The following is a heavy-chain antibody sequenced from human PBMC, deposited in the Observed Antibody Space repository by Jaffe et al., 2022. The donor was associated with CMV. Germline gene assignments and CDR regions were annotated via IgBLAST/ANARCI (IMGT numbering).Heavy chain of an antibody. Sequence: QVQLQQWGAGLLKPSETLSLTCAVYGGSFSGYYWSWIRQPPGKGLEWIGEINHSGSTNYNPSLKSRVTISVDTSKNQFSLKLSSVTAADTAVYYCASPERVRGDAFDIWGQGTMVTVSS. CDR3: ASPERVRGDAFDI. D-gene: IGHD1-26*01. J-gene: IGHJ3*02. V-gene: IGHV4-34*01. CDR2: INHSGST. CDR1: GGSFSGYY.